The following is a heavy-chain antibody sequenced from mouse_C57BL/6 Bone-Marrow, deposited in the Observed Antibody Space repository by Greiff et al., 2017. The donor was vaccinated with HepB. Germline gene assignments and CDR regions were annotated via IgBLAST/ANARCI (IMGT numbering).Heavy chain of an antibody. Sequence: QVQLKQPGAELVKPGASVKLSCKASGYTFTSYWMHWVKQRPGQGLEWIGMIHPNSGSTNYNEKFKSKATLTVDKSSSTAYMQLSSLTSEDSAVYYCARFYYYGSSNYFDYWGQGTTLTVSS. CDR1: GYTFTSYW. CDR3: ARFYYYGSSNYFDY. D-gene: IGHD1-1*01. CDR2: IHPNSGST. J-gene: IGHJ2*01. V-gene: IGHV1-64*01.